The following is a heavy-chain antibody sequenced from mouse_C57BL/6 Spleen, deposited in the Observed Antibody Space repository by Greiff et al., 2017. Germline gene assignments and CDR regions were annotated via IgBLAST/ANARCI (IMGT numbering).Heavy chain of an antibody. V-gene: IGHV1-42*01. Sequence: VQLQQSGPELVKPGASVKISCKASGYSFTGYYMNWVKQSPEKSLEWIGEINPSNGGTTYNQKFKAKATLTVDKSSSTASMQLKSLTSKDAAVDYCARNFYLYAMDYWGQGTSVTVSS. J-gene: IGHJ4*01. CDR1: GYSFTGYY. CDR2: INPSNGGT. D-gene: IGHD5-5*01. CDR3: ARNFYLYAMDY.